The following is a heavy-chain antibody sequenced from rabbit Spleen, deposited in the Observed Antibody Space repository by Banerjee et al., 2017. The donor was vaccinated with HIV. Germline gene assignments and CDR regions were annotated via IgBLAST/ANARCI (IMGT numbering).Heavy chain of an antibody. D-gene: IGHD5-1*01. CDR1: GFSFSVSSY. J-gene: IGHJ4*01. CDR2: IEAGSSGFT. V-gene: IGHV1S45*01. Sequence: QEQLVESGGGLVQPEGSLTLTCTASGFSFSVSSYMCWVRQAPGKGLEWIACIEAGSSGFTYFANWAKGRFTISMTSSTTVTLQMTSLTAADTATYFCARDLVTVIGWNFNLWGPGTLSPS. CDR3: ARDLVTVIGWNFNL.